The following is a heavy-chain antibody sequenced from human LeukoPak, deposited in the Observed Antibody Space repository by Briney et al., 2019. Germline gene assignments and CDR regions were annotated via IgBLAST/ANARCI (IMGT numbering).Heavy chain of an antibody. V-gene: IGHV4-31*03. CDR2: IYYSGST. CDR1: GGSISSGGYY. CDR3: ARTGKITTFDH. J-gene: IGHJ4*02. D-gene: IGHD3-3*01. Sequence: SETLSLTCTVSGGSISSGGYYWSWIRQHPGKGLEWIGYIYYSGSTYYNPSLKSRVTISVDTSKNQFSLKLSSVTAADMAVYYCARTGKITTFDHWGQGTLVTVSS.